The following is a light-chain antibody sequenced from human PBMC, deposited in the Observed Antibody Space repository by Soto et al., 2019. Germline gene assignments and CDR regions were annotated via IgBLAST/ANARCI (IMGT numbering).Light chain of an antibody. CDR2: GTS. CDR3: QQYNNWPLT. CDR1: QSVRDN. V-gene: IGKV3-15*01. J-gene: IGKJ4*01. Sequence: ETVMTQSPVTLSVSPGERATLSCRASQSVRDNLAWYQQKPGQPPRLLIYGTSTRATGIPARFSGSGSGTEFTLTISSLQSADFAVYYCQQYNNWPLTFGGGTKVEIK.